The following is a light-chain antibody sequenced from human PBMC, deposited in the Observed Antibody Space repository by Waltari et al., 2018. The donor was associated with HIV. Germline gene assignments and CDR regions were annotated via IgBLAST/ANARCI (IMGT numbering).Light chain of an antibody. Sequence: QSALTQPASVSVSPGQSTTISCTGTSSDIGGFNYVPWYQQHPGKVPKLRIYEDSRRPSGVSNRFSGSKSGDTPSLTISSLQAKDEADYYCTSYTTSSTCVFGTGTKVTVL. J-gene: IGLJ1*01. V-gene: IGLV2-14*01. CDR1: SSDIGGFNY. CDR3: TSYTTSSTCV. CDR2: EDS.